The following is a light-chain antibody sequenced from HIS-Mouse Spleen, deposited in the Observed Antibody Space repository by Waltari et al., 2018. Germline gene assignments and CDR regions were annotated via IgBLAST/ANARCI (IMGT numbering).Light chain of an antibody. CDR1: QGISSY. J-gene: IGKJ2*01. Sequence: DIQLTQSPSFLSASVGDRVNITCRASQGISSYLAWYQQKPGKAPKLLIYAASTLQSGVPSRFSGSGSGTEFTLTISSLQPEDFATYYCQQLNSYRTFGQGTKLEIK. CDR2: AAS. CDR3: QQLNSYRT. V-gene: IGKV1-9*01.